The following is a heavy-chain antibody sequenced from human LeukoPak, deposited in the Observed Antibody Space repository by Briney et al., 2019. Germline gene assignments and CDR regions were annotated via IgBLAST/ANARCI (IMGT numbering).Heavy chain of an antibody. J-gene: IGHJ6*03. D-gene: IGHD2-2*01. CDR2: INHSGST. CDR1: GGSFSGYY. V-gene: IGHV4-34*01. Sequence: SETLSLTCAVYGGSFSGYYWSWLRQPPGKGLEWIGEINHSGSTNYNPSLKSRVTISVDTSKNQFSLKLSSVTAADTAVYYCARRGGVPAAAFYYYYYMDVWGKGTTVTVSS. CDR3: ARRGGVPAAAFYYYYYMDV.